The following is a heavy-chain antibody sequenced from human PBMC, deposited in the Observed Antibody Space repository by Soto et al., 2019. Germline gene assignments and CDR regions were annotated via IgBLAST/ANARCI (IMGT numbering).Heavy chain of an antibody. V-gene: IGHV3-53*01. CDR1: GFTVSSNF. CDR3: ARGYGAGSYFSDF. J-gene: IGHJ4*02. D-gene: IGHD3-10*01. CDR2: SYSGGNS. Sequence: SLRLSCAASGFTVSSNFMSWVRQAPGKGLEWVSSSYSGGNSYYADSVKGRFTISRDDFMNTLYLQMNSLRAEDTAVYYCARGYGAGSYFSDFWGQGTLVTVSS.